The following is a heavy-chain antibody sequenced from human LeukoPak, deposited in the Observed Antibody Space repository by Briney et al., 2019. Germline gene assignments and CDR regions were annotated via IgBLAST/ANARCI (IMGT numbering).Heavy chain of an antibody. J-gene: IGHJ3*02. CDR1: GGSISSSSYY. Sequence: SETLSLTCTVSGGSISSSSYYWGWIRQPPGKGLEWIGSIYYSGSTYYNPSLKSRVTISVDTSKNQFSLKLSSVTAADTAVYYCARDREVVVIGAFDIWGQGTMVTVSS. CDR2: IYYSGST. CDR3: ARDREVVVIGAFDI. V-gene: IGHV4-39*07. D-gene: IGHD3-22*01.